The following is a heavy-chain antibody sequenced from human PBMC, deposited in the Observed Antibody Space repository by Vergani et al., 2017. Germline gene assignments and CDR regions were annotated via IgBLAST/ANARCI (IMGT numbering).Heavy chain of an antibody. J-gene: IGHJ5*02. D-gene: IGHD4-17*01. CDR1: GFTFSSYA. CDR3: ARENGDYGSGFDP. CDR2: IKQDGSEK. Sequence: EVQLLESGGGLVQPGGSLRLSCAASGFTFSSYAMSWVRQAPGKGLEWVANIKQDGSEKYYVDSVKGRFTISRDNAKNSLYLQMNSLRAEDTAVYYCARENGDYGSGFDPWGQGTLVTVSS. V-gene: IGHV3-7*01.